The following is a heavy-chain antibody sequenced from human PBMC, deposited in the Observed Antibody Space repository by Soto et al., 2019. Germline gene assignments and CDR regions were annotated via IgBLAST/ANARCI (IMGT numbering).Heavy chain of an antibody. CDR3: AVSLNGVVLHYDYRMDV. J-gene: IGHJ6*02. D-gene: IGHD2-15*01. V-gene: IGHV1-69*13. CDR2: IIPMFCTA. CDR1: GGSFSSFA. Sequence: SVKVSCKASGGSFSSFAFSWVRQAPGQGFEWMGGIIPMFCTANYAQKCQGRVTFTAEYSTSTAYMEIIGLTLEDTEFYYRAVSLNGVVLHYDYRMDVWGPGTSVTVSS.